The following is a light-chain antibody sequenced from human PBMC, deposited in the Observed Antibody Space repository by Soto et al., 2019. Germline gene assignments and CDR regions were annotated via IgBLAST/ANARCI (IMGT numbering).Light chain of an antibody. CDR1: QTISSW. CDR3: QQYNNWPRT. J-gene: IGKJ5*01. Sequence: DIQMTQSPSTLSGSVGDRVTITCRASQTISSWLAWYQQKRGKAPKLXIYKASTLKSGVPSRFSGSASGTEFTLTISSLQSEDFAVYYCQQYNNWPRTFGQGTRLEIK. V-gene: IGKV1-5*03. CDR2: KAS.